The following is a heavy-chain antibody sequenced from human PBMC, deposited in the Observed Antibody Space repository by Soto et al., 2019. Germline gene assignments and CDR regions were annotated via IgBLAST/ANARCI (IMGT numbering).Heavy chain of an antibody. J-gene: IGHJ4*02. CDR2: ISAYNGNT. V-gene: IGHV1-18*01. Sequence: ASVKVSCKASGYTFTSYGISWVRQAPGQGLEWMGWISAYNGNTNYAQKLQGRVTMTTDTSTSTAYMELRSLRSDDTAVYYCARTLGYCSGGSCYFFDYWGQGTLVTVSS. CDR3: ARTLGYCSGGSCYFFDY. D-gene: IGHD2-15*01. CDR1: GYTFTSYG.